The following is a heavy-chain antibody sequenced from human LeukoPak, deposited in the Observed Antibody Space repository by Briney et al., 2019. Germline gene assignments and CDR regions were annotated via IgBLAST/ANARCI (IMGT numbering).Heavy chain of an antibody. J-gene: IGHJ4*02. D-gene: IGHD5-12*01. CDR1: GYTFSSYT. CDR2: ISYDGSNK. CDR3: QSGYSGYGTRYFDY. Sequence: GGSLRLSCAASGYTFSSYTMNWVRQAPGKGLEWVAVISYDGSNKYYADSVKGRFTISRDNSKNTLYLQMNSLRAEDTAVYYCQSGYSGYGTRYFDYWGQGTLVTVSS. V-gene: IGHV3-30*04.